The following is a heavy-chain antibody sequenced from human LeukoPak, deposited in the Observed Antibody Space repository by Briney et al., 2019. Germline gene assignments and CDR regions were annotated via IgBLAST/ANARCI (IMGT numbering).Heavy chain of an antibody. D-gene: IGHD6-19*01. V-gene: IGHV4-59*01. CDR1: RGSISSYY. Sequence: PSETLSLTCTVSRGSISSYYWSWIRQPPGKGLEWIGYIYYSGSTNYNPSLKSRVTISVDTSKNQFSLKLSSVTAADTAVYYCARDGGSGWYGHFQHWGQGTLVTVSS. J-gene: IGHJ1*01. CDR3: ARDGGSGWYGHFQH. CDR2: IYYSGST.